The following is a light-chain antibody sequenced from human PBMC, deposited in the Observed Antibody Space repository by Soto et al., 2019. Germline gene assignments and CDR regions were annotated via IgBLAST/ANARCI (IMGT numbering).Light chain of an antibody. Sequence: DIQMTQSPSSLSASVGDRVTVTCRASQSISNYLNWYQQKPGKAPKVLIYDASSLQSGVPSRFSGSGSVTDFTLTISSLQPEDFATYYCQQSYIIPWTFGQGTRVEIK. V-gene: IGKV1-39*01. CDR2: DAS. CDR1: QSISNY. J-gene: IGKJ1*01. CDR3: QQSYIIPWT.